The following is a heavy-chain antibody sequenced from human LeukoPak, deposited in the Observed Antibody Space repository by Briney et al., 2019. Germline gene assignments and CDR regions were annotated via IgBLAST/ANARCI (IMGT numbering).Heavy chain of an antibody. CDR1: GGSIISYY. Sequence: PSETLSLTCTVSGGSIISYYWSWIRQPPGKGLEWIGYIYYSGSANYNPSLKSRVTISVDTSKNQFSLKLSSVTAADTAVYYCARRGSSIWGDWNDYWRQGTLVTVSS. J-gene: IGHJ4*02. CDR2: IYYSGSA. D-gene: IGHD6-13*01. CDR3: ARRGSSIWGDWNDY. V-gene: IGHV4-59*08.